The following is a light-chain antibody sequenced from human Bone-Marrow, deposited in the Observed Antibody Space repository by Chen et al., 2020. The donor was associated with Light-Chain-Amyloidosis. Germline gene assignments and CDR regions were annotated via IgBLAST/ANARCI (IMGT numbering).Light chain of an antibody. CDR3: MQKIQLPIT. V-gene: IGKV2D-29*02. Sequence: IVMTQTPVSLSVTTRPPASISCKSRQSLLHSDGKTYLYWYLHKPGQSPQLMISEVSNRFSGVPDRFSGSGSGRDFTLTISRVEAEDVGVYYCMQKIQLPITFGGGTKVDIK. CDR1: QSLLHSDGKTY. CDR2: EVS. J-gene: IGKJ4*01.